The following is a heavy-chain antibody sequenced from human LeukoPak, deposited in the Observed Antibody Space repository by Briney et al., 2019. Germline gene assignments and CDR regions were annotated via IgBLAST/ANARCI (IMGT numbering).Heavy chain of an antibody. Sequence: SGGSLRLSCAASGFTFSNYWMSWVRQAPGKGLEWVANMKQDGSEKYYVDSVKGRFTISRDNAKNSLYLQMNSLRVEDTAVYYCARKAYAMDVWGKGTTVTVSS. CDR2: MKQDGSEK. CDR3: ARKAYAMDV. V-gene: IGHV3-7*03. CDR1: GFTFSNYW. J-gene: IGHJ6*04.